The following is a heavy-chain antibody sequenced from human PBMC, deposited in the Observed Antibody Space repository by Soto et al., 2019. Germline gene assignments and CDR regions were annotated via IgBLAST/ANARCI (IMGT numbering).Heavy chain of an antibody. V-gene: IGHV3-23*01. CDR3: AKDLGTDDFWSAYYTYYYMDV. J-gene: IGHJ6*03. CDR2: ISGSGDNT. D-gene: IGHD3-3*01. Sequence: EVQLLESGGGLVHPGGSLRLSCAASGFTFSSSALNWVRQAPGKGLEWVSVISGSGDNTYYADSVKGRFTISRDKSKNTLYLQMNSLKAEDTAVYYCAKDLGTDDFWSAYYTYYYMDVWGKGTTVTVSS. CDR1: GFTFSSSA.